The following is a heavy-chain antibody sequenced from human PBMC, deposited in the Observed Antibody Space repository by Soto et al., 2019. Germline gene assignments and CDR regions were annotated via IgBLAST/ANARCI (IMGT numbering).Heavy chain of an antibody. CDR1: GGSISSGGYY. D-gene: IGHD2-15*01. Sequence: SETLSLTCTVSGGSISSGGYYWSWIRQHPXKGLEWIGYIYYSGSTYYNPSLKSRVTISVDTSKNQFSLKLSSVTAADTAVYYCARDVGYCSGGSCYEGQAFDIWCQGTMVTVSS. CDR3: ARDVGYCSGGSCYEGQAFDI. V-gene: IGHV4-31*03. CDR2: IYYSGST. J-gene: IGHJ3*02.